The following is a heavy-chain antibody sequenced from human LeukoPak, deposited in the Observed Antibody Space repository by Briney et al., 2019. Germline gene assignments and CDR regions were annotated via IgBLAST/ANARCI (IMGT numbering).Heavy chain of an antibody. V-gene: IGHV3-53*01. CDR2: IYSGGST. J-gene: IGHJ4*02. CDR1: GFTVSSNY. Sequence: GGSLRLSCAASGFTVSSNYMSWVRQAPGKGLEWVSVIYSGGSTYYADSVKGRFTISRDNSKNTLCLQMNSLRAEDTAVYYCASNSGLTYFDYWGQGTLVTVSS. D-gene: IGHD1-26*01. CDR3: ASNSGLTYFDY.